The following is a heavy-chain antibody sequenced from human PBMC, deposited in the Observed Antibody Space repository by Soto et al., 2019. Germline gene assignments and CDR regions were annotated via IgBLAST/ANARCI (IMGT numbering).Heavy chain of an antibody. D-gene: IGHD2-15*01. J-gene: IGHJ4*02. CDR2: ISGSGGST. CDR3: APNSGSGTMEPYFDY. Sequence: EVQLLESGGGLVQPGGSLRLSCAASGFTFSSYAMSWVRQAPGKGLEWVSAISGSGGSTYYADSVKGRFTISRDTSKNALDLQMDSLRAEDTAVYYCAPNSGSGTMEPYFDYWGQGTLVTVSS. V-gene: IGHV3-23*01. CDR1: GFTFSSYA.